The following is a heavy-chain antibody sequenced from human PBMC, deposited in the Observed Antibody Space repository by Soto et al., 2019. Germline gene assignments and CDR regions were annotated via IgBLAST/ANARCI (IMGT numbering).Heavy chain of an antibody. CDR2: IYPGDSDT. CDR1: GYSFTSYW. V-gene: IGHV5-51*01. D-gene: IGHD3-9*01. J-gene: IGHJ3*02. Sequence: GESLKISCKGSGYSFTSYWIGWVRQMPGKGLEWMGIIYPGDSDTSYSPSFQGQVTISADKSISTAYLQWSSLKASDTAMYYCARRLYDILTGYYDAFDIWGQGTMVTVSS. CDR3: ARRLYDILTGYYDAFDI.